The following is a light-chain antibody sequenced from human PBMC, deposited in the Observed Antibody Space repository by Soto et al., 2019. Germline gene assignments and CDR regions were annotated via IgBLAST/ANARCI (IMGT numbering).Light chain of an antibody. CDR1: QSVSSN. CDR3: QQYNSWPLT. CDR2: GAS. V-gene: IGKV3-15*01. Sequence: EIVMTQSPATLSVSPGERATLSCRASQSVSSNLAWYQQKPVQAPRLLIYGASTRATGIPARFSGSGSGTEFTLTISSLQSEDFAVYYCQQYNSWPLTFGPGTKVDIK. J-gene: IGKJ3*01.